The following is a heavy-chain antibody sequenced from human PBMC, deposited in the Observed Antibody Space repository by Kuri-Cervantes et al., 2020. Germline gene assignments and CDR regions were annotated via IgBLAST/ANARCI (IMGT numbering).Heavy chain of an antibody. J-gene: IGHJ5*02. Sequence: SETLSLTCTVSGGSMNNYYWSWIRQPPGKGLEWVGYIYYNGNTNYNPSLKSRLIISVDTSKNQFSLKLSSVTAADTAVYYCARGGSYSSSWLNWFDPWGQGTLVTVSS. CDR3: ARGGSYSSSWLNWFDP. V-gene: IGHV4-59*01. CDR2: IYYNGNT. D-gene: IGHD6-13*01. CDR1: GGSMNNYY.